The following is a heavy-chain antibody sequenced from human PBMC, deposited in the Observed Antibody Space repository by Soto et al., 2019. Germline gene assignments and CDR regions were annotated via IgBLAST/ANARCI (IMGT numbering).Heavy chain of an antibody. Sequence: GGSLRLSCAASGFTFSSYAMHWVRQAPGKGLEWVAVISYDGSNKYYADSVKGRFTISRDNSKNTLYLQMNSLRAEDTAVYYCARRIAAAAPYYYYGMDVWGQGTTVTVSS. CDR1: GFTFSSYA. J-gene: IGHJ6*02. CDR2: ISYDGSNK. CDR3: ARRIAAAAPYYYYGMDV. V-gene: IGHV3-30-3*01. D-gene: IGHD6-13*01.